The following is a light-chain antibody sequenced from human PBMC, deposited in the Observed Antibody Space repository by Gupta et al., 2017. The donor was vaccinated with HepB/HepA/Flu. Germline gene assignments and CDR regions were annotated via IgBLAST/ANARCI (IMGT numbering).Light chain of an antibody. V-gene: IGLV1-44*01. J-gene: IGLJ1*01. CDR2: RNN. CDR1: SSNIGGNT. Sequence: QSVLTQPPSASGTPGQRVTISCSGSSSNIGGNTVNWYQQVPGTAPKLLIHRNNERPSGVPDRFSGSKSGTAASLAISRLQSEDDADYCCSTWDDSLNGYVFGTGTTVTVL. CDR3: STWDDSLNGYV.